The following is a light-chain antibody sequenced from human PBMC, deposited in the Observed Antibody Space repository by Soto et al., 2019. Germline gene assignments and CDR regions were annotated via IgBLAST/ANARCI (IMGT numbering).Light chain of an antibody. V-gene: IGKV3-11*01. CDR2: DAS. CDR1: QSVSSY. J-gene: IGKJ4*01. CDR3: QQRSNWPLT. Sequence: EIVLTQSPGTLSLSPGERATLSCRASQSVSSYLAWYQQQPGQTPRLLIYDASNRATGTPARFSGSGSGTDFTLTISRLEPEDFAVYYCQQRSNWPLTFGGGTKVDIK.